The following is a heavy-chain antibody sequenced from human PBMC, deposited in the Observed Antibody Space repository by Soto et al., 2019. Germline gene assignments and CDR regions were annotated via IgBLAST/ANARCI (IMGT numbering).Heavy chain of an antibody. CDR3: VRSRYSSGWFFDS. D-gene: IGHD6-19*01. Sequence: EVQLVESGGGLVQPGGSLRLSCAASGFTLSDHYMDWVRQAPGKGLEWVGRTRNKANSYTTEYAASVKGRFTISRDDSKISLYLQMNSLKTEDTAVYYCVRSRYSSGWFFDSWVQGTLVTVSS. J-gene: IGHJ4*02. V-gene: IGHV3-72*01. CDR2: TRNKANSYTT. CDR1: GFTLSDHY.